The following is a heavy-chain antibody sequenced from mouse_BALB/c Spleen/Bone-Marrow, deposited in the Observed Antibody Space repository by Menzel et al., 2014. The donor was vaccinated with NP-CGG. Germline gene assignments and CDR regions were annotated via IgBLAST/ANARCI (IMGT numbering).Heavy chain of an antibody. D-gene: IGHD2-1*01. CDR1: GFTFXSYA. V-gene: IGHV5-9-3*01. CDR2: ISSGGSYT. Sequence: EVHLVESGGGLVKPGGSLKLSCAASGFTFXSYAMSWVRQTPEKRLEWVATISSGGSYTYYPDSVKGRFTISRDNAKNTLYLQMSSLRSEDTAMYYCARHGGKGYAMDYWGQGTSVTVSS. J-gene: IGHJ4*01. CDR3: ARHGGKGYAMDY.